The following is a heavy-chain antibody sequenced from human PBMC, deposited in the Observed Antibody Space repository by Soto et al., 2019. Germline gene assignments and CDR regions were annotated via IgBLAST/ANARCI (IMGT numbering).Heavy chain of an antibody. V-gene: IGHV4-39*01. CDR3: ARLGTVYDFWSGYQYYFDY. CDR1: GGSISSSSYY. Sequence: SETLSLTCTVSGGSISSSSYYWGWIRQPPGKGLEWIGSIYYSGSTYYNPSLKGRVTISVDTSKNQFSLKLSSVTAADTAVYYCARLGTVYDFWSGYQYYFDYWGQGTLVTVSS. J-gene: IGHJ4*02. D-gene: IGHD3-3*01. CDR2: IYYSGST.